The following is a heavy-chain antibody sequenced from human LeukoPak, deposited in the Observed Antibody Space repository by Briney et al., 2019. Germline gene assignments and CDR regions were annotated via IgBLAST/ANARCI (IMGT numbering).Heavy chain of an antibody. CDR3: ATGGGWYFDY. D-gene: IGHD6-19*01. CDR1: GFTFSNYW. CDR2: IGQDGSEN. V-gene: IGHV3-7*01. Sequence: GGSLRLSCAASGFTFSNYWMNWVRQAPGKGLEWVAGIGQDGSENYYVDSVKGRFTISRDNAKKSLYLQMNSLRVEDTAVYYCATGGGWYFDYWGQGALVTASS. J-gene: IGHJ4*02.